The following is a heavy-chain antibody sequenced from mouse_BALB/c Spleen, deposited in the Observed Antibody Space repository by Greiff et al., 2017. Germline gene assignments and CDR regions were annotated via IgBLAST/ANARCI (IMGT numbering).Heavy chain of an antibody. J-gene: IGHJ3*01. Sequence: EVKLQQSGPELVKPGASVKISCKASGYTFTDYNMHWVKQSHGKSLEWIGYIYPYNGGTGYNQKFKSKATLTVDNSSSTAYMELRSLTSEDSAVYYCASYDGYLWFAYWGQGTLVTVSA. CDR1: GYTFTDYN. CDR2: IYPYNGGT. D-gene: IGHD2-3*01. V-gene: IGHV1S29*02. CDR3: ASYDGYLWFAY.